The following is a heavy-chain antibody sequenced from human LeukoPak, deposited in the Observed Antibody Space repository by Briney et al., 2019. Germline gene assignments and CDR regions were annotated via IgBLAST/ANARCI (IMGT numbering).Heavy chain of an antibody. D-gene: IGHD1-7*01. Sequence: SETLSLTCTVSGGSISSNSYYWGWIRPPPGQGLEWIGSFHYTGTIYYNPSLNSRVTISVDTSKNQFSLKLSSVTASDTAVYYCAVPITGTTFSDDYWGQGTLVTVSS. V-gene: IGHV4-39*01. CDR1: GGSISSNSYY. CDR3: AVPITGTTFSDDY. CDR2: FHYTGTI. J-gene: IGHJ4*02.